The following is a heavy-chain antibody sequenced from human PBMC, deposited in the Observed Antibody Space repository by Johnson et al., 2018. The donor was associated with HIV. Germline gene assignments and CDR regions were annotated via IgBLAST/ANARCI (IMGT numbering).Heavy chain of an antibody. CDR3: AKYYYDSSGRYMTYAFDM. J-gene: IGHJ3*02. Sequence: QVQLVESGGGVVQPGGSLRLSCAASGFTFSSYAMHWVRQAPGKGLEWVAVISYDGSNKYYADSVKGRFTVSRDNAKNSLYLQMNSLRAEDTALYYCAKYYYDSSGRYMTYAFDMWGQGTMVIVSS. V-gene: IGHV3-30*04. CDR1: GFTFSSYA. D-gene: IGHD3-22*01. CDR2: ISYDGSNK.